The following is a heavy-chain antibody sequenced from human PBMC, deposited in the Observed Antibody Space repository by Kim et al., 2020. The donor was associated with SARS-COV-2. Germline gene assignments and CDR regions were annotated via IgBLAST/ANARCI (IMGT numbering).Heavy chain of an antibody. J-gene: IGHJ4*02. CDR2: XKTDRXDK. V-gene: IGHV3-7*01. CDR1: GFTFSNYY. Sequence: GGSLRLSCVASGFTFSNYYMSWVRQAPGKGLXXVAXXKTDRXDKGYVDSVKGRLTLSRDNDKNTWNLQIDSLRAGDTAVYYCARDVTCGRHDLWGRGTLVXVS. D-gene: IGHD2-21*01. CDR3: ARDVTCGRHDL.